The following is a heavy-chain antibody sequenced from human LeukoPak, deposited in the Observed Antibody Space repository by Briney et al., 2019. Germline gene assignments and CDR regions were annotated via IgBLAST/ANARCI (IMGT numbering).Heavy chain of an antibody. CDR2: MNPNSGNT. J-gene: IGHJ6*03. V-gene: IGHV1-8*03. Sequence: GASVKVSCKASGYTFTSYDINWVRQATGQGLEWIGWMNPNSGNTGYAQKFQGRVTITRNTSISTAYMELSSLRSEDTAVYYCARANTIFGVVISYYYYYMDVWGKGTTVTVSS. CDR3: ARANTIFGVVISYYYYYMDV. D-gene: IGHD3-3*01. CDR1: GYTFTSYD.